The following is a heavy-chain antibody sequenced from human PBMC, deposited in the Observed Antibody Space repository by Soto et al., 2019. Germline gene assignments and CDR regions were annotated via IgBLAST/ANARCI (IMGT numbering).Heavy chain of an antibody. CDR3: AGPYRSGWYGAFDM. CDR1: GGSISSHY. Sequence: QVQLLESGPGLVKPSETLSLTCTVSGGSISSHYWSWIRQPPGKGLEWIGYVYYSGTTNYNPSLKSRVTISVDTSKNQFALKLSSVTAADTAVYYCAGPYRSGWYGAFDMWGPGTMVTVSS. D-gene: IGHD6-19*01. J-gene: IGHJ3*02. V-gene: IGHV4-59*11. CDR2: VYYSGTT.